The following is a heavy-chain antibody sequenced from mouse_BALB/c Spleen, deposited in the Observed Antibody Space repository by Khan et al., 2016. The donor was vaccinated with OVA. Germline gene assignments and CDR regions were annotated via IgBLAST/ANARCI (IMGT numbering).Heavy chain of an antibody. D-gene: IGHD1-2*01. CDR2: ISNGGSYT. Sequence: EVELVESGGDLVKPGGSLNLSCEASGFTFSSYGMSWLRQTPDKRLEWVATISNGGSYTYFPDSVKGRLTISRENAKNPLYLQMSSLKSDDTAMYYCARHRFATPTAWFAYWGQGTLVTVFA. CDR3: ARHRFATPTAWFAY. J-gene: IGHJ3*01. V-gene: IGHV5-6*01. CDR1: GFTFSSYG.